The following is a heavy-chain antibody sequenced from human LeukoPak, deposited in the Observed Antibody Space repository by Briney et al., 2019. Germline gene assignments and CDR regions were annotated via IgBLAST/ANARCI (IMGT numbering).Heavy chain of an antibody. V-gene: IGHV3-21*01. Sequence: GGSLRLSCAASGFTFSSYSMNWVRQAPGKGLEWVSSISSSSSYIYYADSVKGRFTISRDNAKNSLYLQMNSLRAEDTAVYYCTRNKKGDRYTYGHDYWGQGTLVTVSS. CDR3: TRNKKGDRYTYGHDY. CDR2: ISSSSSYI. J-gene: IGHJ4*02. D-gene: IGHD5-18*01. CDR1: GFTFSSYS.